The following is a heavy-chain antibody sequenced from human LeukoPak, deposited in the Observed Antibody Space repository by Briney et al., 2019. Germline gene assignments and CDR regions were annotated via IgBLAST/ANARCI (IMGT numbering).Heavy chain of an antibody. CDR3: ARVGRPAAMEGYGMDV. CDR1: GGSISSGGYY. D-gene: IGHD2-2*01. J-gene: IGHJ6*04. V-gene: IGHV4-31*03. CDR2: IYYSGST. Sequence: SETLSLTCTVSGGSISSGGYYWSWIRQHPGTGLEWIGYIYYSGSTYYNPSLKSRVTISVDTSKNQFSLKLSSVTAADTAVYYCARVGRPAAMEGYGMDVWGKGTTVTVSS.